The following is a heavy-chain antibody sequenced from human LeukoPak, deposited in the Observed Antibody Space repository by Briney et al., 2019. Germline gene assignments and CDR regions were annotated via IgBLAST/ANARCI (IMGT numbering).Heavy chain of an antibody. CDR3: ARDFRATGSLDV. J-gene: IGHJ3*01. CDR2: IRGDGTSK. CDR1: GFTFSNYY. Sequence: PGGSLRLSCAASGFTFSNYYMSWVRQAPGKGLEWVANIRGDGTSKYYVDSVEGRFSVSRDNAKNSLFLQMNSLTAEDTAVYFCARDFRATGSLDVWGQGTVVTVSS. V-gene: IGHV3-7*01.